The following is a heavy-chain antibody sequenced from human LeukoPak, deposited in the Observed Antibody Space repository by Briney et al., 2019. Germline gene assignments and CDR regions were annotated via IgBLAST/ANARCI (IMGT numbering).Heavy chain of an antibody. CDR3: ARDRGRYGDSQGAFDI. D-gene: IGHD4-17*01. CDR1: GGTFSSYA. V-gene: IGHV1-69*05. CDR2: IIPIFGKA. J-gene: IGHJ3*02. Sequence: GASVKVSCKASGGTFSSYAISWVRQAPRQGLEWMGGIIPIFGKANYAQKLQGRVTMTTDTSTSTAYMELRSLRSDDTAVYYCARDRGRYGDSQGAFDIWGQGTMVTVSS.